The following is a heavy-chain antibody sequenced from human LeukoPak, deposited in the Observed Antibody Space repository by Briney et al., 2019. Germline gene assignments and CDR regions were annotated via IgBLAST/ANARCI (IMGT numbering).Heavy chain of an antibody. Sequence: GALRLSCAASGFTLGDSAMHWVRQASGKGLEWLGLIRSKARNYAAAYAALVKGSFTVSRDDSKNTADLQMNSLKTEDTAVYYCFIKYSGSTGTTYLWGQGTLVTVSS. CDR1: GFTLGDSA. V-gene: IGHV3-73*01. D-gene: IGHD1-1*01. CDR2: IRSKARNYAA. J-gene: IGHJ5*02. CDR3: FIKYSGSTGTTYL.